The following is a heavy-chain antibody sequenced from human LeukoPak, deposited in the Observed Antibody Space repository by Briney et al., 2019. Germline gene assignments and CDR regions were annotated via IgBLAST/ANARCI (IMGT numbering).Heavy chain of an antibody. V-gene: IGHV1-2*02. CDR2: INPNSGGT. Sequence: ASVKVSCKAFGYTFTGYYMHWVRQAPGQGLEWMGWINPNSGGTNYAQKFQGRVTMTRDTSISTAYMELSRLRSDDTAVYYCARDGGYGDYGPDAFDIWGQGTMVTVSS. CDR3: ARDGGYGDYGPDAFDI. J-gene: IGHJ3*02. CDR1: GYTFTGYY. D-gene: IGHD4-17*01.